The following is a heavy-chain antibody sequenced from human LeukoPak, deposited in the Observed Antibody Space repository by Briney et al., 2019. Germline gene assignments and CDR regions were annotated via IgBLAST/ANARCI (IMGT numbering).Heavy chain of an antibody. CDR2: IHHSGST. V-gene: IGHV4-4*09. J-gene: IGHJ2*01. Sequence: SETLSLTCTVSGDSISSYYWSWIRQPPGQGLEWIGYIHHSGSTDYNPSLRGRVIMSVDMSKNQLSLKLSSVTAADTAVYYCARALRGYYDFWSGYSNWYFDLWGRRTLVTVSS. CDR3: ARALRGYYDFWSGYSNWYFDL. D-gene: IGHD3-3*01. CDR1: GDSISSYY.